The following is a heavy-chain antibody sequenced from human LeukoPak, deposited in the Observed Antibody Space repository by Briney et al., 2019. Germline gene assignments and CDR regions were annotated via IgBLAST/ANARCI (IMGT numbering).Heavy chain of an antibody. Sequence: GGSLRLSCAASGFTFSSHGMSWVRQAPGKGLEWVSAISGSGGSTYYADSVKGRFTISRDNSKNTLYLQMNSLRAEDTAVYYCAKKPDYCSGGSCYSFIDYWGQGTLVTVSS. CDR1: GFTFSSHG. J-gene: IGHJ4*02. CDR3: AKKPDYCSGGSCYSFIDY. D-gene: IGHD2-15*01. CDR2: ISGSGGST. V-gene: IGHV3-23*01.